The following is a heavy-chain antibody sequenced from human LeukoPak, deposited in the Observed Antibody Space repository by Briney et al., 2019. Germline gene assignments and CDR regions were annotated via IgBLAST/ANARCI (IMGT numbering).Heavy chain of an antibody. CDR1: GWSFSGYY. CDR2: INHSGST. D-gene: IGHD2-2*01. CDR3: ARARPGDIVVVPAAIGMDV. J-gene: IGHJ6*04. Sequence: SGTLSLTCAVYGWSFSGYYWSWIRQPPGKGLEWIGEINHSGSTNYNPSPKSRVTISVDTSRNQFSLKLSSVTAADTAVYYCARARPGDIVVVPAAIGMDVWGKGTTVTVSS. V-gene: IGHV4-34*01.